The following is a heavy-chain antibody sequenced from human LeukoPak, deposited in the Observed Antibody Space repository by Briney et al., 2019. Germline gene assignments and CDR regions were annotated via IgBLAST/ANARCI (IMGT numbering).Heavy chain of an antibody. CDR3: ARHWDRLRYSYVTN. J-gene: IGHJ4*02. CDR1: GYTFTSYG. D-gene: IGHD5-18*01. CDR2: ISAYNGNT. V-gene: IGHV1-18*01. Sequence: ASVKVSCKASGYTFTSYGISWVRQAPGQGLEWMGWISAYNGNTNHAQKLQGRVTMTTDTSTSTAYMELRGLRSDDTAVYYCARHWDRLRYSYVTNWGQGTLVTVSS.